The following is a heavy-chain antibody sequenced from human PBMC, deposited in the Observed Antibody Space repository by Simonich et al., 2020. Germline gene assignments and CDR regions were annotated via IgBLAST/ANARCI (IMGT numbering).Heavy chain of an antibody. Sequence: QVQLVQSGAEVKKPGASVKVSCKASGYTFTSYGISWVRQAPGQGLEWMGWISAYKCNTNYAQKLQGRVTMTTETSTSTAYMELRSLRSDDTDVYYCARASRGTWWYYYFDYWGQGTLVTVSS. CDR2: ISAYKCNT. D-gene: IGHD2-15*01. CDR3: ARASRGTWWYYYFDY. J-gene: IGHJ4*02. CDR1: GYTFTSYG. V-gene: IGHV1-18*01.